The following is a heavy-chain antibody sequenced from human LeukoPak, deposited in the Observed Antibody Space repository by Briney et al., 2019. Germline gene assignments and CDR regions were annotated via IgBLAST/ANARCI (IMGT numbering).Heavy chain of an antibody. Sequence: GGSLRLSCAASGFTFSSYGVHWVRQAPGKGLEWVAVISYDGSNKYYADSVKGRFTISRDNSKNTLYLQMNSLRAEDTAVYYCALSSSWYGGFFDYWGQGTLVTVSS. CDR3: ALSSSWYGGFFDY. CDR2: ISYDGSNK. D-gene: IGHD6-13*01. CDR1: GFTFSSYG. V-gene: IGHV3-30*03. J-gene: IGHJ4*02.